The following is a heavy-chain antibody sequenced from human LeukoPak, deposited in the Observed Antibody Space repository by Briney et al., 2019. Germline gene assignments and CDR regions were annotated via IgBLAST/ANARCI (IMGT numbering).Heavy chain of an antibody. CDR1: GGSLSSFY. CDR3: ARRYNWNYGSDP. V-gene: IGHV4-59*01. J-gene: IGHJ5*02. CDR2: IYSSGDT. Sequence: SETLSLTCTVSGGSLSSFYWSWLRQPPGKGLAGIGYIYSSGDTNYNPSLKSRVTISVDTSKNQFSLKLSSVTAADTAVYYCARRYNWNYGSDPWGQGTLVTVSS. D-gene: IGHD1-7*01.